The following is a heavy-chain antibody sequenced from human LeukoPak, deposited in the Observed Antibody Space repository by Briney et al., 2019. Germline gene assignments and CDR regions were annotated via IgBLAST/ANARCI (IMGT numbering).Heavy chain of an antibody. CDR1: GFTFSDYY. Sequence: GGSLRLSCAASGFTFSDYYMSWIRQAPGKGLEWVSYISSSGSTIYYADSVKGRFTISRDNAKNSLYLQMNSLRAEDTAVYYCARDRANWVYYFDYWGQGTLVTVSS. J-gene: IGHJ4*02. D-gene: IGHD7-27*01. V-gene: IGHV3-11*01. CDR2: ISSSGSTI. CDR3: ARDRANWVYYFDY.